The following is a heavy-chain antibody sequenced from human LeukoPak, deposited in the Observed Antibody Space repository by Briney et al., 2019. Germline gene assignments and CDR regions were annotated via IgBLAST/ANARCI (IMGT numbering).Heavy chain of an antibody. J-gene: IGHJ4*02. V-gene: IGHV3-30-3*01. Sequence: PGGSLRLSCAASGFIFSSYAMHWVRQCPGKGLEWMTVISYDGSNKYYADSVKGRFTISRDNSKNTLYLQMNSLRAEDTAVYYCARDQVGAPVGYWGQGTLVTVSS. CDR3: ARDQVGAPVGY. CDR2: ISYDGSNK. CDR1: GFIFSSYA. D-gene: IGHD1-26*01.